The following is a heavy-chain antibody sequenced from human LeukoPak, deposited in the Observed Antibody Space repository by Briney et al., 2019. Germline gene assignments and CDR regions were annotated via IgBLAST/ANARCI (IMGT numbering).Heavy chain of an antibody. CDR3: ASEVYYDSSGSYDY. D-gene: IGHD3-22*01. V-gene: IGHV1-69*13. J-gene: IGHJ4*02. Sequence: GASVKVSCKASGGTFSSYVISWVRQAPGQGLEWMGGIIRIFGTANYAQKFQGRVTITADESTSTAYMELSSLRTEDTAVYYCASEVYYDSSGSYDYWGQGTLVTVSS. CDR2: IIRIFGTA. CDR1: GGTFSSYV.